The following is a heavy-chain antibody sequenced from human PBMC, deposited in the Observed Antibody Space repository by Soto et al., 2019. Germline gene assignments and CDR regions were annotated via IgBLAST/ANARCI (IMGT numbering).Heavy chain of an antibody. CDR2: ISAYNGNT. Sequence: QVQLVQSGDAVKKPGASVKVSCKASGYTLTSYGISWVRQAPGQGLEWMGWISAYNGNTNYAQKLQGRVTMTTDTSTSTAYMELRSLRSDDTAVYYCARDPYSSSSYYYYYGMDVWGQGTTVTLSS. V-gene: IGHV1-18*01. D-gene: IGHD6-6*01. J-gene: IGHJ6*02. CDR1: GYTLTSYG. CDR3: ARDPYSSSSYYYYYGMDV.